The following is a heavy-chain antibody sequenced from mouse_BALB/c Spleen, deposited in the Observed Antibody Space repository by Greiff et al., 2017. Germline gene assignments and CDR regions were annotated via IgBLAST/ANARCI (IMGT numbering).Heavy chain of an antibody. CDR1: GYSITSDYA. D-gene: IGHD2-3*01. J-gene: IGHJ4*01. CDR3: ARLTDGIYAMDY. Sequence: EVKLVESGPGLVKPSQSLSLTCTVTGYSITSDYAWNWIRQFPGNKLEWMGYISYSGSTSYNPSLKSRISITRDTSKNQFFLQLNSVTTEDTATYYCARLTDGIYAMDYWGQGTSVTVSS. V-gene: IGHV3-2*02. CDR2: ISYSGST.